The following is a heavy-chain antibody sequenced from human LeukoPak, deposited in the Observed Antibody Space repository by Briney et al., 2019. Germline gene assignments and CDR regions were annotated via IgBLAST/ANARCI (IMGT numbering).Heavy chain of an antibody. V-gene: IGHV3-11*01. CDR3: AKALVGAAMYDASDI. Sequence: GGSLRLSCAASGFTFSDYYMSWIRQAPGKGLEWVSYISSSGSTIYYADSVKGRFTISRDNAKNSLYLQMNSLRAEDTAVYYCAKALVGAAMYDASDIWGQGTMVTVSS. CDR2: ISSSGSTI. J-gene: IGHJ3*02. D-gene: IGHD2-2*01. CDR1: GFTFSDYY.